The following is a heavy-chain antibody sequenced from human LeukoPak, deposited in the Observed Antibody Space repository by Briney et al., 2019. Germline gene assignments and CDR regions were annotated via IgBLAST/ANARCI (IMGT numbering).Heavy chain of an antibody. V-gene: IGHV4-34*01. J-gene: IGHJ5*02. CDR2: INHSGST. CDR3: ARERLKYYGSGIRGWFDP. CDR1: GGSFSGYY. Sequence: KASETLSLTCAVYGGSFSGYYWSWIRQPPGKGLEWIGEINHSGSTNYNPSLKSRVIISVDTSKNQFSLKLSSVTAADTAVYYCARERLKYYGSGIRGWFDPWGQGTLVTVSS. D-gene: IGHD3-10*01.